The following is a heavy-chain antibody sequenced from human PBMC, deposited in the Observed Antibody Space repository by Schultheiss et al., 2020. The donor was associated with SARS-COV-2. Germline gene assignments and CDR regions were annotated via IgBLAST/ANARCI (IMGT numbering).Heavy chain of an antibody. Sequence: GGSLRLSCAASGFTFSSYAMHWVRQAPGKGLEYVSAISSNGGSTYYANSVKGRFTISRDNSKNTLYLQMNSLRAEDTAVYYCARGPPWGWEPGNYGMDVWGQGTTVTVSS. D-gene: IGHD1-26*01. CDR3: ARGPPWGWEPGNYGMDV. J-gene: IGHJ6*02. CDR2: ISSNGGST. CDR1: GFTFSSYA. V-gene: IGHV3-64*01.